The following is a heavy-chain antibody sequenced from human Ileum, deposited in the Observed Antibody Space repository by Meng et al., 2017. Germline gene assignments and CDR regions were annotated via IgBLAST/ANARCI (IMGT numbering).Heavy chain of an antibody. CDR3: ARGHTWLY. V-gene: IGHV3-11*01. CDR2: ITKTVSAM. Sequence: GGSLRLSCAASGFTFSNSYMSWIRQAPGKGLEWVSYITKTVSAMYYADSVKGRFTISRDNAKNSLYLQMNSLRSEDTAVYYCARGHTWLYWGQGILVTVAS. CDR1: GFTFSNSY. D-gene: IGHD5-12*01. J-gene: IGHJ4*02.